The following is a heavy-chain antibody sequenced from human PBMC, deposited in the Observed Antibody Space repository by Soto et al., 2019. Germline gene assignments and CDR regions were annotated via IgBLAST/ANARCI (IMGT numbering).Heavy chain of an antibody. CDR2: ISGNGANT. CDR3: AKDRPDSYGSGGGYYKAGGDY. Sequence: EVQLLGSGGGLVQPGGSLRLSCAASGLTFSTYAMSWVRQAPGKGLEWVSSISGNGANTYYTDSVKGRFIISRDNSKNTLFMQMNSLGAEDTALYYCAKDRPDSYGSGGGYYKAGGDYWGQGTLVTVSS. CDR1: GLTFSTYA. J-gene: IGHJ4*02. V-gene: IGHV3-23*01. D-gene: IGHD3-10*01.